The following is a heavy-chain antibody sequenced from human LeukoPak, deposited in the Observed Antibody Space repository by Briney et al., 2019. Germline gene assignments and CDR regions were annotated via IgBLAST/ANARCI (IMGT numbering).Heavy chain of an antibody. CDR2: IYYSGTT. V-gene: IGHV4-30-4*01. CDR1: GGSISSGDYY. Sequence: SETLSLTCTVSGGSISSGDYYWSYIRQPPGEGLECIGYIYYSGTTYYNPSLKSRVTISVDTSKNQFSLKLNSVTAADTAVYYCARVPTGYSSLASHGFDPWGQGTLVTVSS. J-gene: IGHJ5*02. CDR3: ARVPTGYSSLASHGFDP. D-gene: IGHD6-13*01.